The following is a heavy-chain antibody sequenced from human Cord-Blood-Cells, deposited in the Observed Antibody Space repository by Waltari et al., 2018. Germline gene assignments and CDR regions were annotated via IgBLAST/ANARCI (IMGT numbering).Heavy chain of an antibody. V-gene: IGHV1-2*02. Sequence: QVQLVQSGAEVKKPGASVKVSCKASGDTFTGYYMHCVRRAPGQGLEWMGGINPNSGGTNDAQKVQGRVTMTSDTSISTAYMELSRLRSDDTAVYYCARAFRYGGNSFDYWGQGTLVTVSS. CDR1: GDTFTGYY. CDR3: ARAFRYGGNSFDY. D-gene: IGHD4-17*01. J-gene: IGHJ4*02. CDR2: INPNSGGT.